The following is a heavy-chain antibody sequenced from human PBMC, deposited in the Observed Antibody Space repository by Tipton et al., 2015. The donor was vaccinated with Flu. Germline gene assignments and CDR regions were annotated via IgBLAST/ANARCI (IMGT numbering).Heavy chain of an antibody. CDR1: GGSISSSSYF. CDR2: IFHSGTT. J-gene: IGHJ5*02. V-gene: IGHV4-39*07. Sequence: TLSLTCTVSGGSISSSSYFWGWIRQPPGKGLEWIGSIFHSGTTYYNPSLKSRVTISVDTSKNQFSLKMSSVTAADTAVYYCARAPGRPCSANACPNWFAPCGQGTLVTVSS. D-gene: IGHD2-15*01. CDR3: ARAPGRPCSANACPNWFAP.